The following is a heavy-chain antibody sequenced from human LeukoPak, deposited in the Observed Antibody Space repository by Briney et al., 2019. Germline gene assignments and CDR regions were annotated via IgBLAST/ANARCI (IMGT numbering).Heavy chain of an antibody. J-gene: IGHJ4*02. Sequence: RGSLRLSCVTSGCTFSMSSMHWVRPAPGKGVEWLAGISFDGANKFSGDSVKGRFSISRDNSKNTLYLQMNSLRLDDTAVYFCARGRAGIAAAGFDYWGQGTLVTVSS. V-gene: IGHV3-30*04. CDR2: ISFDGANK. CDR3: ARGRAGIAAAGFDY. CDR1: GCTFSMSS. D-gene: IGHD6-13*01.